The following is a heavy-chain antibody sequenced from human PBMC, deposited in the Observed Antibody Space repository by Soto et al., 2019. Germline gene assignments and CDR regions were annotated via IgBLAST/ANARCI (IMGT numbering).Heavy chain of an antibody. CDR3: AREYCGGDCYFPYYYYYGMDV. Sequence: AAVKVSCKASGYPFTSYGTSWVRQAPGQGLEWMGWISAYNGNTNYAQKLQGRVTMTTDTSTSTAYMELRSLRSDDTAVYYCAREYCGGDCYFPYYYYYGMDVWGQGTTVTVSS. J-gene: IGHJ6*02. CDR2: ISAYNGNT. CDR1: GYPFTSYG. D-gene: IGHD2-21*02. V-gene: IGHV1-18*01.